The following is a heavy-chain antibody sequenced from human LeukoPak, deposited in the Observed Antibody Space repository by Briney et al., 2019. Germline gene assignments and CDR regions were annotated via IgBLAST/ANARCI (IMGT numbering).Heavy chain of an antibody. CDR1: GGSISSSNW. CDR3: ARGGGYYDSSGYSNAFDI. V-gene: IGHV4-4*02. D-gene: IGHD3-22*01. CDR2: IYHSGST. J-gene: IGHJ3*02. Sequence: RSSGTLSLTCAVSGGSISSSNWWSWVRQPPGKGLEWIGEIYHSGSTNYSPSLKSRVTISVDKTKNQFSLKLSSVTAGDTAVYYCARGGGYYDSSGYSNAFDIWGQGTMVTVSA.